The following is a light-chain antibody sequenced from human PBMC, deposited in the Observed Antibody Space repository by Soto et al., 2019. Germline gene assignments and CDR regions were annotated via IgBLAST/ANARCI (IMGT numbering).Light chain of an antibody. V-gene: IGKV1-9*01. Sequence: DIQLTQSPSFLSASVGDRVTITCRASQAISSHLAWYQQKPGKAPKLLIYAASTLQSGVPSRFSGSGFGTEFTLTISSLQPEDFATYVCQQVNGYPHTFGQGTKLEIK. CDR1: QAISSH. CDR2: AAS. J-gene: IGKJ2*01. CDR3: QQVNGYPHT.